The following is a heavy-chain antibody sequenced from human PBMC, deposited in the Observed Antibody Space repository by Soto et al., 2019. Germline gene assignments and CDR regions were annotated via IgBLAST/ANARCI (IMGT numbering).Heavy chain of an antibody. D-gene: IGHD6-13*01. CDR1: GYTFTSYD. CDR3: ARAPIAAAKYYYYYGMDV. CDR2: MNPNSGNT. V-gene: IGHV1-8*01. Sequence: QVQLVQSGAEVKKPGASVKVSCKASGYTFTSYDINWVRQATGQGLEWMGWMNPNSGNTGYAQKFQGRVTMTRNTSISTAYMELSSLRSDDTAVDYFARAPIAAAKYYYYYGMDVWGQGTTVTVSS. J-gene: IGHJ6*02.